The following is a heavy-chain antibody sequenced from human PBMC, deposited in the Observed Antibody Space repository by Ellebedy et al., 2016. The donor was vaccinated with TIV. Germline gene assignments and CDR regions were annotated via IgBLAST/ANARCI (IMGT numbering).Heavy chain of an antibody. CDR1: GGSISSYY. CDR2: IYYSGST. CDR3: ARQRQQWTQFKPQGDWFDP. Sequence: SETLSLXXTVSGGSISSYYWSWIRQPPGKGLEWIGYIYYSGSTNYNPSLKSRVTISVDTSKNQFSLKLSSVTAADTAVYYCARQRQQWTQFKPQGDWFDPWGQGTLVTVSS. J-gene: IGHJ5*02. V-gene: IGHV4-59*08. D-gene: IGHD6-19*01.